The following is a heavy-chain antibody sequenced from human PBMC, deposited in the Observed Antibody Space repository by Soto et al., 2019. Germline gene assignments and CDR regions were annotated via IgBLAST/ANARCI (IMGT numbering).Heavy chain of an antibody. CDR1: GGSFSGFY. V-gene: IGHV4-34*01. CDR2: INHSGSS. CDR3: ARMAGPWYFDL. Sequence: SETLSLTCAVHGGSFSGFYLTWIRQPPGKGLEWIGEINHSGSSNYNPPLKSRVTMSLDTSRNQFSLSLNSVTAADTAVYYCARMAGPWYFDLWGRGTLVTV. J-gene: IGHJ2*01.